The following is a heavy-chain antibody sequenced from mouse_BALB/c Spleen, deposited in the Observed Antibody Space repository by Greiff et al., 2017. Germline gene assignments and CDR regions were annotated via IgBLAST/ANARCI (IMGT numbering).Heavy chain of an antibody. CDR1: GYSITSDYA. CDR2: ISYSGST. Sequence: EVKLMESGPGLVKPSQSLSLTCTVTGYSITSDYAWNWIRQFPGNKLEWMGYISYSGSTSYNPSLKSRISITRDTSKNQFFLQLNSVTTEDTATYYCARFPDYYGSSYVEYWGQGTTLTVSS. V-gene: IGHV3-2*02. CDR3: ARFPDYYGSSYVEY. J-gene: IGHJ2*01. D-gene: IGHD1-1*01.